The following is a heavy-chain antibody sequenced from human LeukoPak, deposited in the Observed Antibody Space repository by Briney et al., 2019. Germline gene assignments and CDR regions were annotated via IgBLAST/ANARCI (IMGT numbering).Heavy chain of an antibody. J-gene: IGHJ5*02. V-gene: IGHV4-59*08. Sequence: SETLSLTCTVSGGSISSYYWSWIRQPPGKGLEWIGYVYYSGSTNYNPSLKSRVTISVGTSKNQFSLKLSSVTAADTAVYYCARHKRSRGGDYGWFDPWGQGTLVTVSS. CDR3: ARHKRSRGGDYGWFDP. CDR2: VYYSGST. D-gene: IGHD4-17*01. CDR1: GGSISSYY.